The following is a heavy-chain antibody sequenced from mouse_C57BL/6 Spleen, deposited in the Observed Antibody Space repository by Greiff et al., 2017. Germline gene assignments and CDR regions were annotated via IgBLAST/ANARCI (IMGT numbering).Heavy chain of an antibody. D-gene: IGHD1-1*01. CDR1: GYAFSSYW. V-gene: IGHV1-80*01. J-gene: IGHJ4*01. CDR3: ARSGSSPYYYAMDY. Sequence: QVQLQQSGAELVKPGASVKISCKASGYAFSSYWMNWVKQRPGKGLEWIGQIYPGDGDTNYNGKFKGKATLTADKSSSTAYMQLSSLTSEDSAVYFGARSGSSPYYYAMDYWGQGTSVTVSS. CDR2: IYPGDGDT.